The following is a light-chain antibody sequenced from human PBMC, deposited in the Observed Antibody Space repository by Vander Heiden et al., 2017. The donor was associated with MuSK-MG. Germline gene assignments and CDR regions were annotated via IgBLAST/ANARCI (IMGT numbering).Light chain of an antibody. CDR2: SSN. CDR1: SSNIETNT. V-gene: IGLV1-44*01. Sequence: QSVLTQSPSASGTPGQRDTISCSGSSSNIETNTVNWYQQFPGTAPKLLIYSSNQRPSGVPDRFSGSKSGTSASLAISGLQSEDEADYYCATWDDSLKVWVFGGGTKLTVL. J-gene: IGLJ3*02. CDR3: ATWDDSLKVWV.